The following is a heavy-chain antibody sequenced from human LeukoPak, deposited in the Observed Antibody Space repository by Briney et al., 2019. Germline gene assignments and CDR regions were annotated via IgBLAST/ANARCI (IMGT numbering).Heavy chain of an antibody. V-gene: IGHV3-23*01. CDR1: GFTFSSYV. CDR3: AKVSGWSWFDY. D-gene: IGHD6-19*01. J-gene: IGHJ4*02. Sequence: GGSLRLSCAASGFTFSSYVMSWVRQAPGEGVEWVSAISGSGGSTYYADSVKGRFTISRDNSKNTLYLQMNSLRAEDTAVYYCAKVSGWSWFDYWGQGTLVTVSS. CDR2: ISGSGGST.